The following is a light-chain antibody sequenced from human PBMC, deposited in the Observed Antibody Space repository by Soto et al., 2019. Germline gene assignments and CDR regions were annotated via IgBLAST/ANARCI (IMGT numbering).Light chain of an antibody. CDR1: SSNIGSNY. V-gene: IGLV1-47*02. Sequence: QSVLTQPPSASGTPGQRVTISCSGSSSNIGSNYVYWYQQLPGTAPKLLIYSNNQRPSGVPDRFSCSKSGTSASLAISGLRSEDEAAYYCAAWDDSLSGGVFGGGTKVTVL. J-gene: IGLJ3*02. CDR2: SNN. CDR3: AAWDDSLSGGV.